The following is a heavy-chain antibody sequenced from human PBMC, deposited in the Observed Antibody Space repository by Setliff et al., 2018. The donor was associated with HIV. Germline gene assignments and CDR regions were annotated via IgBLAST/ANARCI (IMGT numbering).Heavy chain of an antibody. V-gene: IGHV4-59*01. CDR1: GGSMSNYY. Sequence: SETLSLTCTVSGGSMSNYYWGWIRQPPGKRLEWIASIQYSDSSHYNPSLQSRVTMSVDTSTKQFSLYLSSVNETDTAVYYCARSGYTSGFYWVFGAFGVWGQGKLVTVSS. CDR2: IQYSDSS. D-gene: IGHD3-22*01. CDR3: ARSGYTSGFYWVFGAFGV. J-gene: IGHJ3*01.